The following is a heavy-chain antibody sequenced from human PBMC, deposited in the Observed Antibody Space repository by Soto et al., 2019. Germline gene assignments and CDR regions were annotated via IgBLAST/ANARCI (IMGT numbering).Heavy chain of an antibody. D-gene: IGHD3-22*01. CDR1: GDSISSDY. CDR2: IDYSGST. V-gene: IGHV4-59*01. J-gene: IGHJ3*02. Sequence: PSATLSLNFTFSGDSISSDYWSWIRQPAGKGLEWIGYIDYSGSTNYNPSLKSRVTISVDTSKNQFSLKLSSVTAADTAVYYCARDYDSSGFDAFDIWGQGKMVTVSS. CDR3: ARDYDSSGFDAFDI.